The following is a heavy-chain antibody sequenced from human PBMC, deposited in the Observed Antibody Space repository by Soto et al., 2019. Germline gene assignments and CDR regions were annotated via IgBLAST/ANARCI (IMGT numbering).Heavy chain of an antibody. CDR3: ARIEYYAFWSGYSYYFDY. CDR2: IFSNDEK. D-gene: IGHD3-3*01. Sequence: SGPTLVNPTETLTLTCTVSGFSLSNARMGVSWIRQPPGKALEWLAHIFSNDEKSYSTSLKSRLTISKDTSKSQVVLTMTNMDPLDTATYYCARIEYYAFWSGYSYYFDYWGQGTLVTVSS. J-gene: IGHJ4*02. V-gene: IGHV2-26*01. CDR1: GFSLSNARMG.